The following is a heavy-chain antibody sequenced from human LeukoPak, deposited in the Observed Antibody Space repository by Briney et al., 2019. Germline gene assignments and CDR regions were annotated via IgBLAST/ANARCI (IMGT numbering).Heavy chain of an antibody. CDR1: GFTFSSYG. J-gene: IGHJ4*02. V-gene: IGHV3-30*18. CDR3: AKGPYSSVDY. D-gene: IGHD6-25*01. Sequence: GGSLRLSCAASGFTFSSYGMHWVRQAPGKGLEWVAVISYDGSNKYYADSVKGRFTISRDNSKNTLYLQMNSLRAEDTAVYYCAKGPYSSVDYWGQGTLVTVSS. CDR2: ISYDGSNK.